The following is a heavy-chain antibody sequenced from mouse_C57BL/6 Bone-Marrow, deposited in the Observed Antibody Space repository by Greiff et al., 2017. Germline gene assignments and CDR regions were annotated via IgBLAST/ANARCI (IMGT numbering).Heavy chain of an antibody. J-gene: IGHJ2*01. V-gene: IGHV1-9*01. CDR2: ILPGSGST. Sequence: VQGVESGAELMKPGASVKLSCKATGYTFTGYWIEWVQQRPGHGLEWIGEILPGSGSTNYNEKFKGKATFTADTSSNTAYMQLSSLTTENAAIYYCASPTNGYYFDYWGQGTTLTVSS. CDR1: GYTFTGYW. D-gene: IGHD6-1*01. CDR3: ASPTNGYYFDY.